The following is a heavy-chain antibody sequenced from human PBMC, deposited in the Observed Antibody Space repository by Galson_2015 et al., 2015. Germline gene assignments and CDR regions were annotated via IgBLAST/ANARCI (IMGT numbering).Heavy chain of an antibody. CDR3: AKASIYGDYRYFDY. V-gene: IGHV4-59*01. Sequence: ETLSLTCTVSGGSMSSYYWSWIRQPPGQGLVWIGYIYYDGSTYYNPSLKRRVTISLDTSRKQFSLRLNSVTSADTAVYYCAKASIYGDYRYFDYWGQGTLVTVSS. CDR2: IYYDGST. J-gene: IGHJ4*02. D-gene: IGHD4-17*01. CDR1: GGSMSSYY.